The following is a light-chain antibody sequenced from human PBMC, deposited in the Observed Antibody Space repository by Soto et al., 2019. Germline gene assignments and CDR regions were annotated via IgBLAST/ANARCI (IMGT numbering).Light chain of an antibody. CDR2: DVS. Sequence: QSVLTQPRSVSGSPGQSVTISCTGTSSDVGGYNYVSWYHQHPGKAPTLMIYDVSKRPSGVPDRFSGSKSGNTASLTISGLQAEDEDDYYCCSYSGSYAPVVFGGGTKLTVL. CDR1: SSDVGGYNY. J-gene: IGLJ2*01. CDR3: CSYSGSYAPVV. V-gene: IGLV2-11*01.